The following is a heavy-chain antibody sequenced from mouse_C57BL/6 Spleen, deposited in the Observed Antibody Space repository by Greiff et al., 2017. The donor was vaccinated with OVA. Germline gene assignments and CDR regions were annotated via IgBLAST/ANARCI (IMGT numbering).Heavy chain of an antibody. Sequence: QVQLQQPGAELVKPGASVKLSCKASGYTFTSYWMQWVKQRPGQGLEWIGEIDPSDSYTNYNQKFKGKATLTVDTSSSTAYMQLSSLTSEDSAVYYCARSVVDSYYAMDYWGQGTSVTVSS. CDR1: GYTFTSYW. J-gene: IGHJ4*01. CDR3: ARSVVDSYYAMDY. V-gene: IGHV1-50*01. D-gene: IGHD1-1*01. CDR2: IDPSDSYT.